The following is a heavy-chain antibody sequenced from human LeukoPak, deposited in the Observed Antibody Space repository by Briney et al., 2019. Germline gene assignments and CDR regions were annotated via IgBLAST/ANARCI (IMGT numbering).Heavy chain of an antibody. J-gene: IGHJ6*03. CDR1: GFTVSSNY. CDR3: ASPDVSSVGARIGSYYYMDV. Sequence: GGSLRLSCAASGFTVSSNYMSWVRQAPGKGLEWVSVIYSGGSTYYADSVKGRFTISRDNSKNTLYLQMNSLRAEDTAVYYCASPDVSSVGARIGSYYYMDVWGKGTTVTVSS. V-gene: IGHV3-66*02. CDR2: IYSGGST. D-gene: IGHD1-26*01.